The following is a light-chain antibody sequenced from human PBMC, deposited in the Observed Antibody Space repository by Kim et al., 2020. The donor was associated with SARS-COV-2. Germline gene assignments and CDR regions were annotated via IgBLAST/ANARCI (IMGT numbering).Light chain of an antibody. CDR2: DAF. J-gene: IGKJ3*01. CDR1: QSLSSN. Sequence: VSPGERVALSCRASQSLSSNLAWYQQKPGQAPRLLIYDAFTRATGIPARFSGSGSGAEFTLTISSLQSEDFALYYCQQYNNWPFTFGPGTKVDIK. CDR3: QQYNNWPFT. V-gene: IGKV3-15*01.